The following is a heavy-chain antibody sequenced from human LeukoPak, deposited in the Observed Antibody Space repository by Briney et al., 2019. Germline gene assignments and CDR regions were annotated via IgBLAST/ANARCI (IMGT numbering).Heavy chain of an antibody. CDR1: GYTFTGYY. CDR2: INPNSGGA. J-gene: IGHJ4*02. V-gene: IGHV1-2*02. Sequence: ASVKVSCKASGYTFTGYYMHWVRQPPGQGLEWMGWINPNSGGANYAQKFQGGVTMTRDTSISTAYMELSRLRSDDAAVYYCARMYGSGSYTVDYWGQGTLVAVSS. D-gene: IGHD3-10*01. CDR3: ARMYGSGSYTVDY.